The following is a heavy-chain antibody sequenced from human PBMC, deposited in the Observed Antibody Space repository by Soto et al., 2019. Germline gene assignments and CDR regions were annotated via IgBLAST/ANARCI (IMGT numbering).Heavy chain of an antibody. J-gene: IGHJ5*02. CDR2: ISYSGST. CDR3: ARRDRSGYSYWLDT. D-gene: IGHD3-22*01. Sequence: SETLSLTCTVSGGSISDGYYWSWIRQHPGKGLEWIGSISYSGSTSYNPSLKSRLTISVDRSKSQFSLNLSSVTAADTAVYYCARRDRSGYSYWLDTWGQGTLVTVSS. CDR1: GGSISDGYY. V-gene: IGHV4-31*03.